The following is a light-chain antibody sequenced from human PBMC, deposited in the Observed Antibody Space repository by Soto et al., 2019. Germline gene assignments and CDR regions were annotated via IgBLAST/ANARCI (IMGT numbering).Light chain of an antibody. CDR3: QQYGSSPPTT. CDR1: QSVSSSH. V-gene: IGKV3-20*01. J-gene: IGKJ1*01. CDR2: GAF. Sequence: EIVLTQSPGTLSLSPGERATLSCRASQSVSSSHLAWYQQKPGQAPRLLIYGAFSRATGIPDRFSGSGSGTDFTLTISRLEPEDFAVYYCQQYGSSPPTTFGQGTKVDIK.